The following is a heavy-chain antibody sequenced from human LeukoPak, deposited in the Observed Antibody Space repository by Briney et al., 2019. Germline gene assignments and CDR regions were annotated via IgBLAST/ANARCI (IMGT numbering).Heavy chain of an antibody. CDR2: IKSKTDGGTT. D-gene: IGHD4-17*01. CDR3: TTDYLDYGDLARY. V-gene: IGHV3-15*01. Sequence: PGGSLRLSCAASGLSFSNAWMSWVRQPPGKGLEWVGRIKSKTDGGTTDYAAPVKGRFTISRDDSKNTLYLQMSSLKTDDTAVYYCTTDYLDYGDLARYCGQGTLVTVSS. CDR1: GLSFSNAW. J-gene: IGHJ4*02.